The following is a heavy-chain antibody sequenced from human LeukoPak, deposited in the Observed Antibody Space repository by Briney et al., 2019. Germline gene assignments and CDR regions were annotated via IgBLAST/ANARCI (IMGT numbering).Heavy chain of an antibody. CDR3: ARGLAHLDY. Sequence: ASVKASSKAPGYTLTSFDINWVRQAIGQGLEWMGWMNPNSGNTGYAQKFQGRVTMTRNTSISTAYMELSSLRSEDTAVYYCARGLAHLDYWGQGTLVTVSS. J-gene: IGHJ4*02. CDR1: GYTLTSFD. CDR2: MNPNSGNT. V-gene: IGHV1-8*01.